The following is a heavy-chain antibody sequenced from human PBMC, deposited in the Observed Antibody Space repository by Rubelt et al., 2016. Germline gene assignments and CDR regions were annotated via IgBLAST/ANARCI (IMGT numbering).Heavy chain of an antibody. Sequence: QVQLQQWGAGLLKPSETLSLTCAVYGGSFSGYYWSWIRQPPGKGLEWIGEINHSGSTNYNPSLKSRVTISVDTSKNQFSLTLTSLTAADTAVYYWARGQPRRSGSYPYFFDFWGQGTLVTVSS. V-gene: IGHV4-34*01. D-gene: IGHD3-16*02. J-gene: IGHJ4*02. CDR1: GGSFSGYY. CDR3: ARGQPRRSGSYPYFFDF. CDR2: INHSGST.